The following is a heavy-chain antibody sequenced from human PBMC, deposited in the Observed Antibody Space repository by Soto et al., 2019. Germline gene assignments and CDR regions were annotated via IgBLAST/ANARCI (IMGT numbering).Heavy chain of an antibody. CDR1: GYTFTSYY. CDR3: ARPRGYSYGFDY. J-gene: IGHJ4*02. CDR2: ISAYNGNT. D-gene: IGHD5-18*01. V-gene: IGHV1-18*04. Sequence: ASVKVFCKAAGYTFTSYYMHWVRQAPGQGLEWMGWISAYNGNTNYAQKLQGRVTMTTDTSTSTAYMELRSLRSDDTAVYYCARPRGYSYGFDYWGQGTLVTVSS.